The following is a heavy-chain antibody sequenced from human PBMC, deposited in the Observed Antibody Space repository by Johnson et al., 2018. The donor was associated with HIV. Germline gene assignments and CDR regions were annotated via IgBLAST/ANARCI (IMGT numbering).Heavy chain of an antibody. D-gene: IGHD5-18*01. V-gene: IGHV3-64*01. CDR3: AGVSLAYSYGYDAFNI. CDR2: ISSDGGST. J-gene: IGHJ3*02. Sequence: VQLVESGGGLVQPGGSLRLSCAASGFTFSNYAMHWVRQAPGKGLEYVSAISSDGGSTYYANSVKGRFSISRDNSKKPLYLQMGSLRGEDMAVYYWAGVSLAYSYGYDAFNIWGQGTMVTVSS. CDR1: GFTFSNYA.